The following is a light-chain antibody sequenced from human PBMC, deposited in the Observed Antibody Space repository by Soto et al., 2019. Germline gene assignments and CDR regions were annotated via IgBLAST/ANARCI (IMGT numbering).Light chain of an antibody. V-gene: IGKV3-20*01. CDR1: QSVSSSY. CDR2: GAS. J-gene: IGKJ1*01. CDR3: QQYGSSRT. Sequence: EIVLTQSPGTLSLSPGERATLSCRASQSVSSSYLAWYQQKPGQAPRLLIYGASSRATGIPDRFSGSGSGTDFPLTISRLEPDDLAVYYCQQYGSSRTFGQGTKVEIK.